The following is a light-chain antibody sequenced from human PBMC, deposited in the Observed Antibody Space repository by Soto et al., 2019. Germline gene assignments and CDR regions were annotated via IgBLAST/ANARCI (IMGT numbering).Light chain of an antibody. CDR3: CSYAGSDVV. Sequence: QSALTQPRSVSGSPGQSVTISCSDVGGYNFVSWYQQHPGKAPKLLIHDVSERPSGVPDRFSGSKSGNTASLTISGLQAEDDSDYYCCSYAGSDVVFGGGTKLTVL. CDR1: DVGGYNF. V-gene: IGLV2-11*01. J-gene: IGLJ2*01. CDR2: DVS.